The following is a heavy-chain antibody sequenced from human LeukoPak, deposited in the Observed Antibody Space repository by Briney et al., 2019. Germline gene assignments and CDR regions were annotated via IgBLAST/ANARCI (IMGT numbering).Heavy chain of an antibody. CDR3: ARITDCSGGTCLDY. CDR1: GFSLSTSGMC. D-gene: IGHD2-15*01. V-gene: IGHV2-70*11. CDR2: IDWDGDK. Sequence: SGPALVKPTQTLTLTCTFSGFSLSTSGMCVSWIRQPPGKALEWLARIDWDGDKYYSTSLKTRLTISKDTSKNQVVLTMTNMDPVDTATFYCARITDCSGGTCLDYWGQGTLVTVSS. J-gene: IGHJ4*02.